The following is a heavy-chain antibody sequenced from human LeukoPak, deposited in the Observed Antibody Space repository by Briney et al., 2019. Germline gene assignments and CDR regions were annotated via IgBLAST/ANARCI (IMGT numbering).Heavy chain of an antibody. D-gene: IGHD2-2*01. CDR1: GGSISSSNW. Sequence: PSETLSLTCAVSGGSISSSNWWSWVRQPPGKGLEWIGEIYHSGSTNYNPSLKSRVTISVDKSKNQISLKLSSVTAADTAVYYCARVVPAAHDAFDIWGQGTMATVSS. CDR2: IYHSGST. CDR3: ARVVPAAHDAFDI. J-gene: IGHJ3*02. V-gene: IGHV4-4*02.